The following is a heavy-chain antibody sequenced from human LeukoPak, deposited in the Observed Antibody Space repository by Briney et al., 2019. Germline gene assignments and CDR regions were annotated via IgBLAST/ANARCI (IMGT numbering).Heavy chain of an antibody. D-gene: IGHD1-1*01. V-gene: IGHV3-48*04. J-gene: IGHJ4*02. CDR2: IGTSSGNT. CDR3: ARDHNYAFDN. CDR1: GFPFSGYS. Sequence: GGSLRLSCTASGFPFSGYSMNWVRQAPGKGLEWISYIGTSSGNTKYADSVRGRFTISADNAKNSLYLQMNSLRVEDTAVYYCARDHNYAFDNLGEETLVAVSS.